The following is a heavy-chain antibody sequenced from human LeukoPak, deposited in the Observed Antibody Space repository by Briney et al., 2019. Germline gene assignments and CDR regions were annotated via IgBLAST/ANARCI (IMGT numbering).Heavy chain of an antibody. J-gene: IGHJ6*03. V-gene: IGHV4-61*02. CDR2: IYTSGST. Sequence: PSETLSLTCTVSGGSISSGSYYWRWIRQPAGKGLEWIGRIYTSGSTNYHPSLKSRFTISVDTSKNQFSLKLSSVTAAATAVYYCASSPVAGIYYYYMDVWGKGTTVTISS. D-gene: IGHD6-19*01. CDR3: ASSPVAGIYYYYMDV. CDR1: GGSISSGSYY.